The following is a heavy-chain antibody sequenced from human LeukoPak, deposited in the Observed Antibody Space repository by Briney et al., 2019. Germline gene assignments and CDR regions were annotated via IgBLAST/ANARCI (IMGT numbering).Heavy chain of an antibody. Sequence: GEPPKISCKGPGYRFTSYWIGWVRPIPGKGLEWMGIIYPGDSDTRYRPSFQCQLTISADMSITTAYAQWSSLKALDSAMYYCARHSGLTVTTIRSEIDYWGQGTLVTVSS. J-gene: IGHJ4*02. CDR2: IYPGDSDT. D-gene: IGHD4-17*01. CDR1: GYRFTSYW. CDR3: ARHSGLTVTTIRSEIDY. V-gene: IGHV5-51*01.